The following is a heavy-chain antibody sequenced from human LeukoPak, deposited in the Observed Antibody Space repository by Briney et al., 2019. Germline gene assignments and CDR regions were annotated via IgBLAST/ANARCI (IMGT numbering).Heavy chain of an antibody. J-gene: IGHJ4*02. CDR1: GFTFSSYG. D-gene: IGHD3/OR15-3a*01. CDR3: ARGTGTGWRFDF. Sequence: PGGSLRLSCAASGFTFSSYGMHWVRQAPGKGLEWVSSISFSGSYIYYADSVKGRFTISRDNAKNSVYLQMNSLRDDDTAVYYCARGTGTGWRFDFWGQGTLVTVSS. V-gene: IGHV3-21*01. CDR2: ISFSGSYI.